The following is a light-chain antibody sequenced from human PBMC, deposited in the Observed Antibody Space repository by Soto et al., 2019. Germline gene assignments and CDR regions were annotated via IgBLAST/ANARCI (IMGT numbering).Light chain of an antibody. J-gene: IGKJ1*01. CDR2: AAS. CDR3: QKYNSARWT. CDR1: QGISNY. Sequence: DIQMTQSPSSLSASVGDRVTITCRASQGISNYLAWYQQIPGKVPRLLIYAASTLQSGVPSRFSGSGSGTAFTLTISSLQPEDVATYYCQKYNSARWTFGLGTKVEIK. V-gene: IGKV1-27*01.